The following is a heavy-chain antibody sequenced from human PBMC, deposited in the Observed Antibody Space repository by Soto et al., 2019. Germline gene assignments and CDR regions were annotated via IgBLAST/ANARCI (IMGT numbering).Heavy chain of an antibody. V-gene: IGHV1-3*01. J-gene: IGHJ5*02. Sequence: APVKVSCKASGYTFTSYGIHWVRQAPGQRLEWMGWINAANGDTKYSPKFQGRVTITRDTSASTAYMELSSLRSEDTAVYYCVRRHVSATGIDWFDPWGQGTL. D-gene: IGHD6-13*01. CDR2: INAANGDT. CDR3: VRRHVSATGIDWFDP. CDR1: GYTFTSYG.